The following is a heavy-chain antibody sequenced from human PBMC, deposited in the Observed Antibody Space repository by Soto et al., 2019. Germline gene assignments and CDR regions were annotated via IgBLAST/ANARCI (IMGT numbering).Heavy chain of an antibody. CDR2: IGGSGSST. Sequence: GGSLRLSCAASGFTFSNYALSWVRQAPGKGLEWVSAIGGSGSSTYYADSVKGRFTISRDHSKNTVHLQMNSLRADDTAVYYCAKDQPALNYPPYWGQGTLVTVSS. CDR1: GFTFSNYA. CDR3: AKDQPALNYPPY. V-gene: IGHV3-23*01. J-gene: IGHJ4*02. D-gene: IGHD1-7*01.